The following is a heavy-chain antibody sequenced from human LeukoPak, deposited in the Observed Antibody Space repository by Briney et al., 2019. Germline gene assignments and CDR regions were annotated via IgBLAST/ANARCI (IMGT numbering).Heavy chain of an antibody. J-gene: IGHJ6*02. V-gene: IGHV4-34*01. CDR1: GGSFSGYY. CDR2: INHSGST. Sequence: SETLSLTCAVYGGSFSGYYWSWIRQPPGKGLEWIGEINHSGSTNYNPSFKSRVTISVDTSKNQFSLKLSSVTAADTAVYYCQSYYYYYGMDVWGQGTTVTVSS. CDR3: QSYYYYYGMDV.